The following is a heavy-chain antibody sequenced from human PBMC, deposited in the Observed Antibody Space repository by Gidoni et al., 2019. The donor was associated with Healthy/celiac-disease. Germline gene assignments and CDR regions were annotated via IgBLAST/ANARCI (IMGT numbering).Heavy chain of an antibody. J-gene: IGHJ4*02. CDR1: GFTFSSYA. Sequence: EVQLVESGGGLVKPGGSLRLSCEASGFTFSSYAMHWVRQAPGKGLADVSAISINGGSTYYANSVTGRFTISRDNSKNTLYLQMGSLRAEDMAVYYCARRGVDWGQGTLVTVSS. V-gene: IGHV3-64*01. CDR2: ISINGGST. CDR3: ARRGVD. D-gene: IGHD2-15*01.